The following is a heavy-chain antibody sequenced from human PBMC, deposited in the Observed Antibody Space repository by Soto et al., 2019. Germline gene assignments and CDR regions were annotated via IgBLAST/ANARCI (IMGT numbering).Heavy chain of an antibody. CDR3: ARIGTRDWIDDY. CDR1: GGTFRSYV. D-gene: IGHD1-1*01. V-gene: IGHV1-69*12. Sequence: QVQLVQSGAEVKKPGSSVKVSCKASGGTFRSYVTSWVRQAPGQGLEWLGGIIPMYGTTYYAQTFQGRVTISADESTSPAFMELSSLRSEDTAVYYCARIGTRDWIDDYWGQGTLVTVSS. CDR2: IIPMYGTT. J-gene: IGHJ4*02.